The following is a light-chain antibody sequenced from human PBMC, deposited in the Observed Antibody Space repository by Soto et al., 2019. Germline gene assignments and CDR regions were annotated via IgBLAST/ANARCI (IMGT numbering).Light chain of an antibody. V-gene: IGLV2-14*01. CDR3: SSYTSSSTYV. J-gene: IGLJ1*01. Sequence: QSVLTQPASVSGSPEHSITISCTGTSSDVGSYNYVSWYQQHPGKAPKLMIYDVTNRPSGVSNRFSGSKSGNTASLTISGLQAEDEADYYCSSYTSSSTYVFGTGTKVTVL. CDR2: DVT. CDR1: SSDVGSYNY.